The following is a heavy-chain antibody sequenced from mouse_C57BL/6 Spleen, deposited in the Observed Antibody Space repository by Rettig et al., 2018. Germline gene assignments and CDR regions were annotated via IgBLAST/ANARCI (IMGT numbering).Heavy chain of an antibody. CDR2: T. J-gene: IGHJ3*01. CDR3: ANYDYDGFAY. D-gene: IGHD2-4*01. V-gene: IGHV1-53*01. Sequence: TNYNEKFKSKATLTVDKSSSTAYMQLSSLTSEDSAVYYCANYDYDGFAYWGQGTLVTVSA.